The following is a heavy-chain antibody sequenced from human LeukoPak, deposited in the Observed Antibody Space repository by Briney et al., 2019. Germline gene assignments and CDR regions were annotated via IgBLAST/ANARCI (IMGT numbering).Heavy chain of an antibody. CDR3: AGEWERDAFDI. CDR2: INHSGST. Sequence: SETLSLTCTVSGYSISSGYYWGWIRQPPGKGLEWIGEINHSGSTNYNPSLKSRVTISVDTSKNHFSLKLSSVTAADTAVYYCAGEWERDAFDIWGQGTMVTVSS. J-gene: IGHJ3*02. CDR1: GYSISSGYY. V-gene: IGHV4-38-2*02. D-gene: IGHD1-26*01.